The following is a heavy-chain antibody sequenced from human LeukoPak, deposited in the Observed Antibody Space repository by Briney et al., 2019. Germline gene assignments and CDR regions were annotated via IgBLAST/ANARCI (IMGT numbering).Heavy chain of an antibody. CDR1: GYTFTSYG. Sequence: GASVKVSCKASGYTFTSYGISWVRQAPGQGLEWMGWISAYNGNTNYAQKLQGRVTMTTDTSTSTAYMELRSLRSDDTAVYYCARVGGYYYDSSGYHNWFDPWGQGTLVTVSS. D-gene: IGHD3-22*01. CDR3: ARVGGYYYDSSGYHNWFDP. J-gene: IGHJ5*02. CDR2: ISAYNGNT. V-gene: IGHV1-18*01.